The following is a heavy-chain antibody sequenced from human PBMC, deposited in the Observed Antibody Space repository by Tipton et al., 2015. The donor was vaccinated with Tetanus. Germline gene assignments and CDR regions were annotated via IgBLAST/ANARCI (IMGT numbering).Heavy chain of an antibody. Sequence: GSLRLSCTASGFTFTNAYMTWVRQAPGKGLEWLGRIRSKSDGGTTDYAAPVKGRFTFSRDDSKNTLFLQMNTVRAEDTAMYFCSTMFGVTTGDYWGQGTLVIVSS. CDR2: IRSKSDGGTT. CDR1: GFTFTNAY. V-gene: IGHV3-15*01. CDR3: STMFGVTTGDY. J-gene: IGHJ4*02. D-gene: IGHD3-10*02.